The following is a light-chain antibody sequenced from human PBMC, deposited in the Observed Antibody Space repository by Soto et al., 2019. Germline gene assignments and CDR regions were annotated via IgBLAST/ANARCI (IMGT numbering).Light chain of an antibody. V-gene: IGKV1-39*01. CDR3: QQSYSTART. Sequence: DIQMTQSPSSLSASVGDRVTITCRASQRISNYLNWYQQKPGKAPNLLIYAVSSLRSGVPSRFGGRGSGTDFNSTISRTQPEDFATYYCQQSYSTARTFGQGTKLESK. J-gene: IGKJ2*01. CDR1: QRISNY. CDR2: AVS.